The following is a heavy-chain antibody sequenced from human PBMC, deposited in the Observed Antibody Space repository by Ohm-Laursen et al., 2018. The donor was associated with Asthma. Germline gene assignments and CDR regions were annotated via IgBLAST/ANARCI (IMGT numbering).Heavy chain of an antibody. D-gene: IGHD2-2*02. CDR2: GGSYYDGGLK. Sequence: SLRLSCAASGFTFRSYAMHWVRQAPGKGLEWVAVGGSYYDGGLKYYADSVNGRFTVSRDDSKNTLYLQMNSLRAEDTAVYYCARAQTRGVVVPAAIDYWGQGTLVTVSS. CDR3: ARAQTRGVVVPAAIDY. V-gene: IGHV3-30-3*01. J-gene: IGHJ4*02. CDR1: GFTFRSYA.